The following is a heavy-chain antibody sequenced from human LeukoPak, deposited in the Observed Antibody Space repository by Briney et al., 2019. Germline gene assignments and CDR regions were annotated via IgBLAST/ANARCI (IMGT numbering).Heavy chain of an antibody. CDR2: IYSGGST. CDR3: ARDGVGYCSGGSCYTFDY. V-gene: IGHV3-53*01. D-gene: IGHD2-15*01. Sequence: PGGSLRLSCAASGFTVSSNYMSWVRQAPGKGLEWVSVIYSGGSTYYADSVKGRFTISRDNSKNTLYLQMNSLRAEDTAVYYCARDGVGYCSGGSCYTFDYWGQGTLVTVSS. CDR1: GFTVSSNY. J-gene: IGHJ4*02.